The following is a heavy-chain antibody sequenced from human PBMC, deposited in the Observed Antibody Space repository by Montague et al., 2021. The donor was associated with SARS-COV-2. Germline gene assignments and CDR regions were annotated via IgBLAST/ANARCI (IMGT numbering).Heavy chain of an antibody. D-gene: IGHD3-16*02. CDR1: GGSFSGYY. CDR3: ARCERPRITCGAIIFYGLDV. J-gene: IGHJ6*02. V-gene: IGHV4-34*01. CDR2: INHSGST. Sequence: SETLSLTCAVYGGSFSGYYWTWIRQPPGKGLEWIGEINHSGSTNYNPSLKSRVTISVDTSKNQFSLKLRSVTAADTAVYYCARCERPRITCGAIIFYGLDVWGQGTTVTVSS.